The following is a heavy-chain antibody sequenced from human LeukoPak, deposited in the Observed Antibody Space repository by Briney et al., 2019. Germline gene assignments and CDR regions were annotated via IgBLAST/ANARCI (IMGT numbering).Heavy chain of an antibody. Sequence: ASVKVSCKASGYTFTSYDINWVRQATGQGLEWMGWMNPNSGNTGYAQKFQGRVTITRNTSISTAYMELSSLRSEDTAVYYCARGRGFGSGPKRYWFDPWGQGTLVTVSS. J-gene: IGHJ5*02. D-gene: IGHD2-15*01. V-gene: IGHV1-8*01. CDR2: MNPNSGNT. CDR1: GYTFTSYD. CDR3: ARGRGFGSGPKRYWFDP.